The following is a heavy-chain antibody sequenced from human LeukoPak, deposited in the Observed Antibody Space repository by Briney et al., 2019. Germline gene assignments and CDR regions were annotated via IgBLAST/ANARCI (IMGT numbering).Heavy chain of an antibody. V-gene: IGHV4-59*08. CDR3: ARPLGIGWYIPFDI. CDR1: GGSISSYY. J-gene: IGHJ3*02. Sequence: SETLSLTCTVSGGSISSYYWSWIRQPPGEGLEWIGYIYYSGSTNYNPSLKSRVTISVDTSKNQFSLKLTSVTAADTAVYYCARPLGIGWYIPFDIWGQGTMVTVSS. D-gene: IGHD6-19*01. CDR2: IYYSGST.